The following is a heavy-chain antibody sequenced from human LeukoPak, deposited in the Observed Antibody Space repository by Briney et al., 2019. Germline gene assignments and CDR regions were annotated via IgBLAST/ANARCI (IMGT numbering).Heavy chain of an antibody. CDR1: GYTFTSYD. CDR2: INSYNGYT. Sequence: ASVRVSCKTSGYTFTSYDISWVRQAPGQGLEWMGWINSYNGYTNYTQKLQGRVTMTTDTSTRTVSMELRSLRSDDTAMYYCARHALYSGHEWDYWGQGTLVTVSS. J-gene: IGHJ4*02. CDR3: ARHALYSGHEWDY. D-gene: IGHD5-12*01. V-gene: IGHV1-18*04.